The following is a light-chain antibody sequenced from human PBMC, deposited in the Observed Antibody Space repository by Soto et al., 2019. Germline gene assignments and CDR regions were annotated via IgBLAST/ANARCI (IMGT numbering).Light chain of an antibody. CDR1: QSVSSK. V-gene: IGKV3-15*01. Sequence: EIVMTQSPATLSVSPGEGATLSCRASQSVSSKLAWYQQKPGQAPRLLIYGASTRATAIPGRFSGSGSGTEFTLTISSLQSEDSAVYYCQQYHDWPPLTFGGGTKVDIK. CDR3: QQYHDWPPLT. J-gene: IGKJ4*01. CDR2: GAS.